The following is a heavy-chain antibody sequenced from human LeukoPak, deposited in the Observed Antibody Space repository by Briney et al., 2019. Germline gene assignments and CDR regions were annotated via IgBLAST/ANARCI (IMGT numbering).Heavy chain of an antibody. CDR1: GYTFTSYG. V-gene: IGHV1-18*01. J-gene: IGHJ4*02. CDR2: ISAYNGNT. D-gene: IGHD3-3*01. CDR3: ARGGGSYYDFWSGYYKGAPFDY. Sequence: ASVKVSCKASGYTFTSYGISWVRQAPGQGLEWMGWISAYNGNTNYAQKLQGRVTMTTDTSTSTAYMELSSLRSEDTAVYYCARGGGSYYDFWSGYYKGAPFDYWGQGTLVTVSS.